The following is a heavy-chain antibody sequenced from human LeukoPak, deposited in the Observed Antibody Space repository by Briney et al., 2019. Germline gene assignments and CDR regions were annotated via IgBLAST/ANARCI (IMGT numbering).Heavy chain of an antibody. CDR3: ARQGLYYYDSSGPDAFDI. CDR2: IYHSGST. Sequence: SETLSLTCAVSGYSISSGYYWGWIRPPPGKGLEWIGSIYHSGSTYYNPSLKSRVTISVDTSKNQFSLKLSSVTAADTAVYYCARQGLYYYDSSGPDAFDIWGQGTMVTVSS. D-gene: IGHD3-22*01. CDR1: GYSISSGYY. J-gene: IGHJ3*02. V-gene: IGHV4-38-2*01.